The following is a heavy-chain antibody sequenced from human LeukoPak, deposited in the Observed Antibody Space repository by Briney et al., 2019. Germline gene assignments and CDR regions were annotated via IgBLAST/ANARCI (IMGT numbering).Heavy chain of an antibody. V-gene: IGHV4-59*01. CDR3: ARVGRYCSSTSCSYYFDY. D-gene: IGHD2-2*01. CDR1: GGSIRGYY. Sequence: SETLSLTCTVSGGSIRGYYWSWIRQSPEKGLEWIGYLYSSGSTNYNPSLKSRVTISVDTSKNQFSLKLSSVTAADTAVYYCARVGRYCSSTSCSYYFDYWGQGTLVAVSS. J-gene: IGHJ4*02. CDR2: LYSSGST.